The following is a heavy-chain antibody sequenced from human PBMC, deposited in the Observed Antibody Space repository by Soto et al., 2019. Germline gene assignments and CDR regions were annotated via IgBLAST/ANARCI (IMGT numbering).Heavy chain of an antibody. CDR1: GYTFTGYY. CDR3: ARGSSTTSHYYYYYYRDV. J-gene: IGHJ6*03. Sequence: ASVKVSCKASGYTFTGYYMHWVRQAPGQGLEWMGWINPNSGGTNYAQKFQGWVTMTRDTSISTAYMELSRLRSDDTAVYYCARGSSTTSHYYYYYYRDVGGKGTRVTFPS. CDR2: INPNSGGT. V-gene: IGHV1-2*04. D-gene: IGHD2-2*01.